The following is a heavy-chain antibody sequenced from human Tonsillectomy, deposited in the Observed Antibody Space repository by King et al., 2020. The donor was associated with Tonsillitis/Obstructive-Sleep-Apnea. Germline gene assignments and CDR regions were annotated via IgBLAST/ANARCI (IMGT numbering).Heavy chain of an antibody. J-gene: IGHJ2*01. V-gene: IGHV5-51*03. CDR1: GYSFTNHW. CDR2: IYPDDSDS. CDR3: ARDSRSVVDNWYFDL. D-gene: IGHD3-22*01. Sequence: QLVQSGAEVKKPGESLKISCQGSGYSFTNHWIGWVRQMPGKGLEWMGIIYPDDSDSRYSPSFQGQVTFSADKSINTVYLHWGSLKTSDTAIYFCARDSRSVVDNWYFDLWGRGTLVTVSS.